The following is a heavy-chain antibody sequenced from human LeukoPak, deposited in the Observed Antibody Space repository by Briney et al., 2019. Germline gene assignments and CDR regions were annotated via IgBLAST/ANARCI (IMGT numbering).Heavy chain of an antibody. CDR1: GYTFTRYG. Sequence: ASLKVSCKASGYTFTRYGISCVRQSPGHPLEWMGTFSALIGNTDYAPKLQGRVTMTTVTSTSTAYMELRSLRSDDTAVYYCARSCGGGSCYGGGGDYWGQGTLVTVSS. J-gene: IGHJ4*02. V-gene: IGHV1-18*01. CDR2: FSALIGNT. CDR3: ARSCGGGSCYGGGGDY. D-gene: IGHD2-15*01.